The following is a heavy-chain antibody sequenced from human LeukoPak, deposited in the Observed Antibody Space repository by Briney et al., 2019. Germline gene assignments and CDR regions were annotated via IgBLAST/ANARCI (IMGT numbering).Heavy chain of an antibody. D-gene: IGHD4/OR15-4a*01. CDR2: INSNGYST. CDR3: VKESLTTTGPYYY. CDR1: GFTLSRYA. J-gene: IGHJ4*02. V-gene: IGHV3-64D*09. Sequence: GGSQRLSCSASGFTLSRYAMHWVRQAPGKGLEYVSAINSNGYSTYYADSVKGRFTISRDNFENTVYLQMSSLRAEDTAVYYCVKESLTTTGPYYYWARGTLVTVSS.